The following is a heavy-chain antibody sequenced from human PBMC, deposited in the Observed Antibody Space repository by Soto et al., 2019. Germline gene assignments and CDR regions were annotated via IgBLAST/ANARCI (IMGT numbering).Heavy chain of an antibody. CDR1: GGSISSGGYY. V-gene: IGHV4-31*03. J-gene: IGHJ4*02. D-gene: IGHD2-8*01. CDR2: IYYSGST. Sequence: SETLSLTCTVSGGSISSGGYYWSWIRQHPGKGLEWIGYIYYSGSTYYNPSLKSRVTISVDTSKNQFSLKLSSVTAADTAVYYCARAYCTNGVCYTTVFDYWGQGTLVTVSS. CDR3: ARAYCTNGVCYTTVFDY.